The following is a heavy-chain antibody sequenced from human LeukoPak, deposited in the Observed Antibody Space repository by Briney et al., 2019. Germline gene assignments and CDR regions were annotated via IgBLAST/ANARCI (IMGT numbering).Heavy chain of an antibody. V-gene: IGHV4-59*12. J-gene: IGHJ4*02. D-gene: IGHD3-22*01. CDR2: IYYIWST. Sequence: SETLALTCTVRGGSISSYYWSWIRQPPGQGLEWSGYIYYIWSTNHNPPLHSRDTISVDTSKNQFSLNHSSVTAADTAVYYCARRRAYYYDSSGYSPFDHWGQGTLVTVSS. CDR1: GGSISSYY. CDR3: ARRRAYYYDSSGYSPFDH.